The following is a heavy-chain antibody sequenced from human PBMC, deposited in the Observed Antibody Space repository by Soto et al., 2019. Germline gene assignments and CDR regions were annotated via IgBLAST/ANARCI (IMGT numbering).Heavy chain of an antibody. CDR1: EFTFSTYA. D-gene: IGHD4-17*01. V-gene: IGHV3-23*01. J-gene: IGHJ3*01. Sequence: EVQVLESGGGLVQPGGSLRLSCAASEFTFSTYAMTWVRQAPGEGLEWVSSITGSGGGTSYADSVKGRFTISRDNSKNTLYRRMNTLRAEDTAVYCCAKDPNGDYIGAFDFWGQGTVVTVSS. CDR2: ITGSGGGT. CDR3: AKDPNGDYIGAFDF.